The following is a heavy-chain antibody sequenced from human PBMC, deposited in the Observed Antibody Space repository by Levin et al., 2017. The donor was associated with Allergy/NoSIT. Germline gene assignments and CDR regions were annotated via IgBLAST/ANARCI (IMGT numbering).Heavy chain of an antibody. CDR2: IINSGAGT. Sequence: GESLKISCAASGFTFNNYAMSWVRQAPGKGLEWVSAIINSGAGTYYADSVKGRFTISRDNSKNTMYLQMNSLRAEDTAVYFCAKDAIRGSDQPYYFDYWGQGTLVTASS. J-gene: IGHJ4*02. D-gene: IGHD6-19*01. CDR3: AKDAIRGSDQPYYFDY. CDR1: GFTFNNYA. V-gene: IGHV3-23*01.